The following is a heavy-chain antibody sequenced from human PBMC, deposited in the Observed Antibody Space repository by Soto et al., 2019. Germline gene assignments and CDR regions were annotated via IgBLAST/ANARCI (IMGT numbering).Heavy chain of an antibody. J-gene: IGHJ4*02. CDR3: TQDGGSRDWLTVN. V-gene: IGHV3-23*01. CDR2: ITGGGDNT. D-gene: IGHD3-9*01. CDR1: GFTFTSYA. Sequence: EVQLLESGGDLVQPGGSLRLSCAASGFTFTSYAMSWIRQAPGKGLEWASAITGGGDNTYYADSVKGRFTISRDNSKNTLYLQMNSLRAEDTAFYYCTQDGGSRDWLTVNWGQGTLVTVSS.